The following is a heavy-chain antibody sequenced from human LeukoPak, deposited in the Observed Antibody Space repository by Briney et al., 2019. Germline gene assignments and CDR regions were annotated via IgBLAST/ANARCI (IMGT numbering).Heavy chain of an antibody. J-gene: IGHJ4*02. Sequence: GGSLRLSCAASGSAFSSYSMNWVRQVPGKGLEWVSYISSSSSTIYYADSVKGRFTISRDNSKNTLYLQMDSLRAEDTAVYYCAKDRSSSWYYYFDYWGQGTLVTVSS. CDR3: AKDRSSSWYYYFDY. CDR1: GSAFSSYS. CDR2: ISSSSSTI. D-gene: IGHD6-13*01. V-gene: IGHV3-48*01.